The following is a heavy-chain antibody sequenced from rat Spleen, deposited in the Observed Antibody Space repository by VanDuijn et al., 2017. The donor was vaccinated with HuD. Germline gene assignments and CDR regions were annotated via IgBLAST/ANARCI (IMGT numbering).Heavy chain of an antibody. CDR2: ITNAAGKV. Sequence: EVQLVESGGGLVQPGRSLKLSCVASGFTFNNYWMTWIRQAPGKGLEWVASITNAAGKVHYPDSVKGRFTISRDTVQNILYLQMNSPRSEDTATYYCTRPHNYRYIMDAWGQGTSVTVSP. V-gene: IGHV5-31*01. D-gene: IGHD1-10*01. J-gene: IGHJ4*01. CDR3: TRPHNYRYIMDA. CDR1: GFTFNNYW.